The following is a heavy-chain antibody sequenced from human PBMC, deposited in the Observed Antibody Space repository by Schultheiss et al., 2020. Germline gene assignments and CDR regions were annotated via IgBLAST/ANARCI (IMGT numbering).Heavy chain of an antibody. CDR3: ARVAGPELGLAPFDP. Sequence: ETLSLTCAASGFTFSSYSMNWVRQAPGKGLEWVSYISSSGSTIYYADSVKGRFTISRDNAKNTLYLQMNSLRAEDTAVYYCARVAGPELGLAPFDPWGQGTLVTVSS. CDR1: GFTFSSYS. D-gene: IGHD3-10*01. CDR2: ISSSGSTI. V-gene: IGHV3-48*04. J-gene: IGHJ5*02.